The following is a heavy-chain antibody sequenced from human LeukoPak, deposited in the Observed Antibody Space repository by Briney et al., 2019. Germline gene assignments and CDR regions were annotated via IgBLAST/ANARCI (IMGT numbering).Heavy chain of an antibody. V-gene: IGHV4-34*01. J-gene: IGHJ4*02. D-gene: IGHD1-1*01. CDR2: INHTGSA. CDR3: ARRHTNWSKEFDF. CDR1: GESFSGYY. Sequence: SETLSLTCTVYGESFSGYYWSWIRQPPGKGLEWIGEINHTGSANYNPSLKSRVTISIDKSKTQFSLKLNSVTAADTAVYFCARRHTNWSKEFDFWGQGTLVTVSS.